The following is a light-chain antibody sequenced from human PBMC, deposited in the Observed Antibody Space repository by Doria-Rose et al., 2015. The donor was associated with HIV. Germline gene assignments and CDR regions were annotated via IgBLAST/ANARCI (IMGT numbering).Light chain of an antibody. CDR1: QSTGSF. Sequence: MTQSPSSLSASVGDRVTITCRASQSTGSFLNWYQQKPGKASKLVIYAASSVQNGVPSRFSGSGSGTDFTLTISSLHPEDFATYFCQQSYSTPLAFGGGTKVEIK. CDR3: QQSYSTPLA. J-gene: IGKJ4*01. CDR2: AAS. V-gene: IGKV1-39*01.